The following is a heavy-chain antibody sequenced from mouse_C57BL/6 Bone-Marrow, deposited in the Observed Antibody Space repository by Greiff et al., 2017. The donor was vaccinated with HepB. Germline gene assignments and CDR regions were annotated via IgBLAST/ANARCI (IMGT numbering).Heavy chain of an antibody. CDR1: GYAFTNYL. CDR3: ARPIYYGNYFDY. V-gene: IGHV1-54*01. CDR2: INPGSGGT. J-gene: IGHJ2*01. Sequence: VQLVESGAELVRPGTSVKVSCKASGYAFTNYLIEWVKQRPGQGLEWIGVINPGSGGTNYNEKFKGKATLTADKSSSTAYMQLSSLTSEDSAVYFCARPIYYGNYFDYWGQGTTLTVSS. D-gene: IGHD2-1*01.